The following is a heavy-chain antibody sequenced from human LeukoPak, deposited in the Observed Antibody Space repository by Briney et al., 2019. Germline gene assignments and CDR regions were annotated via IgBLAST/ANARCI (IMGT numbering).Heavy chain of an antibody. CDR1: GGSFSGYY. D-gene: IGHD3-22*01. CDR3: ARRHYYDSSDDY. V-gene: IGHV4-34*01. CDR2: INHSGST. Sequence: PSETLSLTCAVYGGSFSGYYWSWIRQPPGKGLEWIGEINHSGSTNYNPSLKSRVTISVDTSKNQFSLKLSSVTAADTAVYYCARRHYYDSSDDYWGQGTLVTVSS. J-gene: IGHJ4*02.